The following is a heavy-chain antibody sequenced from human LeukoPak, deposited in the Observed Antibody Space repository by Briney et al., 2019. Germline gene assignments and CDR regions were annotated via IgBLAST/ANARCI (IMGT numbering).Heavy chain of an antibody. CDR3: ARIKQTYGDYRSTGSFDY. CDR2: IDWDDDE. D-gene: IGHD4-17*01. CDR1: GGSISSYY. J-gene: IGHJ4*02. Sequence: TLSLTCTVSGGSISSYYWSWIRQPPGKALEWLARIDWDDDEYYSTSLKTRLTISKDTSKNQVVLTMTNMDPVDTGTYYCARIKQTYGDYRSTGSFDYWGQGTLVTVSS. V-gene: IGHV2-70*11.